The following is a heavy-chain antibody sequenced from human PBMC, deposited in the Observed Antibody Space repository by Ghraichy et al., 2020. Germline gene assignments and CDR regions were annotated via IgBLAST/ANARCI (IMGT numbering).Heavy chain of an antibody. Sequence: GESLNISCAASAFTFSSYAMTWVRQAPGKGLEWVSTIRGSGSSTYYTDSVKGRFTISRDNSKNTLYLQMNSLRAEDTAVYYCAKDRDYYDSSGYYFNAFDIWGQGTLATFFS. CDR2: IRGSGSST. CDR1: AFTFSSYA. V-gene: IGHV3-23*01. J-gene: IGHJ3*02. CDR3: AKDRDYYDSSGYYFNAFDI. D-gene: IGHD3-22*01.